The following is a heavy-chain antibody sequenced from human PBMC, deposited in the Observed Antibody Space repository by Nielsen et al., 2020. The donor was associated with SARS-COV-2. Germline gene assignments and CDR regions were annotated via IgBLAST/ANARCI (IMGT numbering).Heavy chain of an antibody. Sequence: SETLSLTCTVSGGSISSSSYYWGWIRQPPGKGLEWIGSIYHSGSTNYNPSLKSRVTISVDTSKNQFSLKLSSVTAADTAVYYCARGVAAAAGHRNLVYYYYYYMDVWGKGTTVTVSS. V-gene: IGHV4-39*07. CDR3: ARGVAAAAGHRNLVYYYYYYMDV. J-gene: IGHJ6*03. D-gene: IGHD6-13*01. CDR2: IYHSGST. CDR1: GGSISSSSYY.